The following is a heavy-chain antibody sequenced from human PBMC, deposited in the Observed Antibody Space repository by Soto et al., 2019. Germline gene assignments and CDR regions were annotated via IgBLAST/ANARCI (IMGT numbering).Heavy chain of an antibody. Sequence: ASVKVSCKGSGYTLTSYVMHWVRQAPGQRLEWMGWINGGNGNTKYSQRFQGRVTITSDTSASTVYVELSSLKSEDTAVYYCARGGGDFGVAFNDYWGQGALVTVSS. D-gene: IGHD3-3*01. V-gene: IGHV1-3*01. CDR2: INGGNGNT. CDR3: ARGGGDFGVAFNDY. CDR1: GYTLTSYV. J-gene: IGHJ4*02.